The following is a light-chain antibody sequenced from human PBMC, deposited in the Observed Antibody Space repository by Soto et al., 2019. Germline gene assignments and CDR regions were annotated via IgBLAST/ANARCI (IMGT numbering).Light chain of an antibody. J-gene: IGLJ2*01. CDR2: DND. Sequence: QSVLTQPPSVSAAPGQKVTISCSGSSFNIGNNYVFWYQQLPGTAPKLLIYDNDKRPSGIPDRFSGSKSGKSATLGITGLQTGDEADYYCATWDRSLSVGVFGGGTKLTVL. V-gene: IGLV1-51*01. CDR3: ATWDRSLSVGV. CDR1: SFNIGNNY.